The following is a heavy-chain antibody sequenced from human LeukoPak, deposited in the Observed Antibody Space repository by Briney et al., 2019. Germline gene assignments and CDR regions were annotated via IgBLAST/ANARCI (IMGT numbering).Heavy chain of an antibody. CDR3: ARDEWELLRAY. D-gene: IGHD1-26*01. J-gene: IGHJ4*02. CDR2: ISSSSSYI. Sequence: GGSLRLSCAASGFTFSSYSMNWVRQAPGKGLEGVSSISSSSSYIYYADSVKGRFTISRDNAKNSLYLQMNSLRAEDTAVYYCARDEWELLRAYWGQGTLVTVSS. V-gene: IGHV3-21*01. CDR1: GFTFSSYS.